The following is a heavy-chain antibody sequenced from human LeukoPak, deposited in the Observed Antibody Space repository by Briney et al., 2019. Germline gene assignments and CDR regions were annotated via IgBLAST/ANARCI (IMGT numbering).Heavy chain of an antibody. J-gene: IGHJ5*02. CDR2: IIPIFGTA. Sequence: ASVKVSCKASGGTFSSYAISWVRQAPGQGLEWMGGIIPIFGTANYAQKFQGRVTITADESTSTAYMELSSLRSEDTAVYYCAREVPGREWWRQINWFDPWGQGTLVTVSS. D-gene: IGHD2-15*01. CDR3: AREVPGREWWRQINWFDP. CDR1: GGTFSSYA. V-gene: IGHV1-69*13.